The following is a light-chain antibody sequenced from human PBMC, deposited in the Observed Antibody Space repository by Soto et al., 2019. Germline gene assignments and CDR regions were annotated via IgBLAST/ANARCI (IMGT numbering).Light chain of an antibody. V-gene: IGLV4-69*01. CDR1: SGHSNYA. CDR3: QTWGSGIVV. CDR2: LNSDGSH. Sequence: QPVLTQSPSASASLGASVKLTCTLSSGHSNYAIAWHQQQSEKGPRYLMKLNSDGSHSKGDGSPDRFSGSSTGAERYLTISGLQSEDEADYYCQTWGSGIVVFGGGTKVTVL. J-gene: IGLJ2*01.